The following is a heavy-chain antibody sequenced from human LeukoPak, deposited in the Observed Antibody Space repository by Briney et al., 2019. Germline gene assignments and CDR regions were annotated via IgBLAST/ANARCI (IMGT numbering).Heavy chain of an antibody. J-gene: IGHJ3*01. D-gene: IGHD3-16*01. CDR2: ISAGGATT. CDR1: GFSFSSCA. Sequence: PGGPLRLSCAASGFSFSSCAMSWVRQAQGKGLEWVSGISAGGATTHYADSVKGRFTMSRDNSKKTVYLQMNSLRAEDAAIYYCAKGKVNHDGAFDFWGQGTMVTVSS. CDR3: AKGKVNHDGAFDF. V-gene: IGHV3-23*01.